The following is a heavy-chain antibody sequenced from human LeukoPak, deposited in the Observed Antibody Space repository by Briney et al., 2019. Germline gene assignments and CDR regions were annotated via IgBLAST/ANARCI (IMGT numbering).Heavy chain of an antibody. CDR2: IYSGGST. D-gene: IGHD4-23*01. Sequence: PGGSLRLSCAASGFTVSSNYMSWVRQAPGKGLEWVSVIYSGGSTYYADSVKGRFTISRDNSKNTLYLQMNSLRAEDTAVYHCARDRDYGGNLNYFDYWGQGTLVTVSS. J-gene: IGHJ4*02. CDR1: GFTVSSNY. CDR3: ARDRDYGGNLNYFDY. V-gene: IGHV3-66*01.